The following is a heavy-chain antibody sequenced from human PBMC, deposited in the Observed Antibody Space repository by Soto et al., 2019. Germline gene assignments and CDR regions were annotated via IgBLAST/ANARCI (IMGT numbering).Heavy chain of an antibody. CDR3: ARASSSWYYYYYGMDV. CDR2: IYSGGST. J-gene: IGHJ6*02. Sequence: HPGGSLRLSCAASGFTVSSNYMSWVRQAPGKGLEWVSVIYSGGSTYYADSVKGRFTISRHNSKNTLYLQMNSLRAEDTAVYYCARASSSWYYYYYGMDVWGQGTTVTVSS. V-gene: IGHV3-53*04. CDR1: GFTVSSNY. D-gene: IGHD6-13*01.